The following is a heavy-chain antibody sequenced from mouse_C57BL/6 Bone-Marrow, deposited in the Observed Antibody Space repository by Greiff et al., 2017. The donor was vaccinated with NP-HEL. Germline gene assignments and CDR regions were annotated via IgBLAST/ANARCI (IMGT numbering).Heavy chain of an antibody. CDR2: INPNNGGT. J-gene: IGHJ2*01. CDR3: ASQGGFDY. Sequence: VQLQQSGPELVKPGASVKISCKASGYTFTDYYMNWVKQSHGKSLEWIGDINPNNGGTSYNQKFKGKATLTVDKSSSTAYMELRSLTSEDSAVYYCASQGGFDYWGQGTTLTVSS. CDR1: GYTFTDYY. V-gene: IGHV1-26*01.